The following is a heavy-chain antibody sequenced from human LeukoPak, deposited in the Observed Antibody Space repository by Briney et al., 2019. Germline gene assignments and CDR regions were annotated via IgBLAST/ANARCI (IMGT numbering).Heavy chain of an antibody. J-gene: IGHJ3*02. CDR3: AKALTSGWYLDAFNI. Sequence: GGSLRLSCAASGFIFSSYAMSWVRQAPGKGLEWVSGNSGSGGSTYYADAVKGRFSISRDNSKNTLFLEMNSLRAEDTAVYYCAKALTSGWYLDAFNIWGQGTMVTVSS. V-gene: IGHV3-23*01. D-gene: IGHD6-19*01. CDR1: GFIFSSYA. CDR2: NSGSGGST.